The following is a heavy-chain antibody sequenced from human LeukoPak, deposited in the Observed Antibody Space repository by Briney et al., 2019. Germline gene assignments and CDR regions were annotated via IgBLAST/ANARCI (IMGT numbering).Heavy chain of an antibody. V-gene: IGHV1-46*01. CDR2: INPGGALR. CDR1: GYTSTTYY. CDR3: ARDVCGGDCHSFPGY. D-gene: IGHD2-21*02. J-gene: IGHJ4*02. Sequence: GASVKVSCKASGYTSTTYYIHRVRQAPGQGLEWMDLINPGGALRAYAQKFQGRANMTTDRSTGTVYMELSSLRSEDTAVYSCARDVCGGDCHSFPGYWGQGTLVTVSS.